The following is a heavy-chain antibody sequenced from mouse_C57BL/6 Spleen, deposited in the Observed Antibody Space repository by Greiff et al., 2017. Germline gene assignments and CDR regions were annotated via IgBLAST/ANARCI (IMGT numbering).Heavy chain of an antibody. J-gene: IGHJ1*03. Sequence: VKLMESGAELVKPGASVKMSCKASGYTFTTYPIEWMKQNHGKSLEWIGNFHPYNDDTKYNEKFKGKATLTVEKSSSTVYLELSRLTSDDSAVYYCARSLYYYGSSYWYFDVWGTGTTVTVSS. CDR1: GYTFTTYP. D-gene: IGHD1-1*01. CDR3: ARSLYYYGSSYWYFDV. V-gene: IGHV1-47*01. CDR2: FHPYNDDT.